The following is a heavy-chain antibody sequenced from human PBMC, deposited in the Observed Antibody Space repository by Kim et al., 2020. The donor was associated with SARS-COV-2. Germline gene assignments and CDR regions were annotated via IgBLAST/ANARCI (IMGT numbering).Heavy chain of an antibody. V-gene: IGHV3-21*01. CDR2: ITSSSNYI. Sequence: GGSLRLSCAASGFTFSSYSMNWVRQTPEKGLEWVSSITSSSNYIYYADSVRGRFTISRDNAKNSLYLQMNSLRAEDTAVYYCATYPTSHGHGVDVWGQGTTVTVSS. CDR1: GFTFSSYS. CDR3: ATYPTSHGHGVDV. J-gene: IGHJ6*02. D-gene: IGHD2-2*02.